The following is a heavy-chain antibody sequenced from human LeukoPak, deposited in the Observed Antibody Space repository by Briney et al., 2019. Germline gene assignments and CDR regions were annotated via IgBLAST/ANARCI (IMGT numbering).Heavy chain of an antibody. V-gene: IGHV3-48*03. Sequence: GGSLRLSCAASGFTFSSFEMNWVRQAPGKGLEWVSYISSSSSTIYYADSVKGRFTISRDNAKNSLYLQMNSLRAEDTAVYYSARDFDYWGQGTLVTVSS. CDR1: GFTFSSFE. CDR3: ARDFDY. CDR2: ISSSSSTI. J-gene: IGHJ4*02.